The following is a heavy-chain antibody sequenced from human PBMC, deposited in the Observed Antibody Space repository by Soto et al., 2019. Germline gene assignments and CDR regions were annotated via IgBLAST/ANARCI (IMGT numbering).Heavy chain of an antibody. D-gene: IGHD2-15*01. CDR3: AREGDCSGGSCYFYYFDY. V-gene: IGHV1-69*13. CDR1: GGTFSSYA. J-gene: IGHJ4*02. Sequence: SVKVSCKAPGGTFSSYAISWVRQAPGQGLEWMGGIIPIFGTANYAQKFQGRVTITADESTSTAYMELSSLRSEDTAVYYCAREGDCSGGSCYFYYFDYWGQGTLVTVSS. CDR2: IIPIFGTA.